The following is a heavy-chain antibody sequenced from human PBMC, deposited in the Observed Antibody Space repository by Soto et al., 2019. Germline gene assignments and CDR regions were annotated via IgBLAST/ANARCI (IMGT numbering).Heavy chain of an antibody. J-gene: IGHJ4*02. CDR2: INHSGST. Sequence: SETLSLTCAVYGGSFSGYYWSWIRQPPGKGLEWIGEINHSGSTNYNPSLKSRVTISVDTSKNQFSLKLSSVTAADTAVYYCARGSGYCSSTSCYILDYWGQGTLVTVSS. V-gene: IGHV4-34*01. CDR3: ARGSGYCSSTSCYILDY. CDR1: GGSFSGYY. D-gene: IGHD2-2*02.